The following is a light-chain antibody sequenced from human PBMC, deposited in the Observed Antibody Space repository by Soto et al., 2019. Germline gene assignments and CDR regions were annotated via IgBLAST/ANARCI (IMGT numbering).Light chain of an antibody. Sequence: EIVLTQSPATLSLSPWERATLSCRASQSFSNYLAWYQQKPGQAPRLLIYDASRRATGIPARFSGSGSGTDFTLTISSLEPEDFAVYYCQQRSNWPLTFGQGTRLEIK. V-gene: IGKV3-11*01. CDR2: DAS. CDR3: QQRSNWPLT. CDR1: QSFSNY. J-gene: IGKJ5*01.